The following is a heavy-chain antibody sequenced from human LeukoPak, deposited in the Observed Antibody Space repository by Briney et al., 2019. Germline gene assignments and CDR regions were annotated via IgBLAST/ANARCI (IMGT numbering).Heavy chain of an antibody. CDR1: GHTFSGYY. Sequence: ASVKVSCKASGHTFSGYYMHWVRQAPGQGLEWMGWINPDSGGTHYEQKFQGRVTMTRDTSISTAYMELSSLTSDDTAVYYCARSYSSGWSHFDYWGQGTLVTVSS. D-gene: IGHD6-19*01. J-gene: IGHJ4*02. CDR2: INPDSGGT. CDR3: ARSYSSGWSHFDY. V-gene: IGHV1-2*02.